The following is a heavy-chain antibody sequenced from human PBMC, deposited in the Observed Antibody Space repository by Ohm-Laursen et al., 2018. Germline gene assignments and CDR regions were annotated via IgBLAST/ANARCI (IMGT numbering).Heavy chain of an antibody. D-gene: IGHD5-18*01. J-gene: IGHJ4*01. V-gene: IGHV4-59*12. CDR2: IYYSGST. Sequence: SDTLSLTCTVSGGSISSYYWSWIRQPPGKGLEWIGYIYYSGSTNYNPSLKSRLTMSVDTSKNSFSLKLDSLTAADTAVYYCARAPGYGYDFDSWGHGTLVSVSS. CDR3: ARAPGYGYDFDS. CDR1: GGSISSYY.